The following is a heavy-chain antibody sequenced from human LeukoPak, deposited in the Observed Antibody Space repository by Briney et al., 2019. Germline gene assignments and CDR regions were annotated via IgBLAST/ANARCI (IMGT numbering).Heavy chain of an antibody. V-gene: IGHV1-18*01. CDR1: GYTFTSYG. D-gene: IGHD7-27*01. CDR2: ISAYNGNT. Sequence: ASVKVSCKASGYTFTSYGISWVRQAPGQGLEWMGRISAYNGNTNYAQKLQGRVTMTTDTSTSTAYMELRSLRSDDTAVYYCALIAGDVSWGAYYYYGMDVWGQGTTVTVSS. J-gene: IGHJ6*02. CDR3: ALIAGDVSWGAYYYYGMDV.